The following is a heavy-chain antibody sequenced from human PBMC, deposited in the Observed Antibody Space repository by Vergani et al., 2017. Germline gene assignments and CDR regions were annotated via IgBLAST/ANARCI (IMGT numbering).Heavy chain of an antibody. V-gene: IGHV4-31*03. CDR3: AGDYQGYDYGEYVARLNAFDI. CDR2: IYYSGST. D-gene: IGHD4-17*01. J-gene: IGHJ3*02. Sequence: QVQLQESGPGLVKPSQTLSLTCTVSGGSISSGGYYWSWIRQHPGKGLEWIGYIYYSGSTYYNPSLKSRVTISVDTSKNQFSLKLSSVTAADTAVYYCAGDYQGYDYGEYVARLNAFDIWGQGTMVTVSS. CDR1: GGSISSGGYY.